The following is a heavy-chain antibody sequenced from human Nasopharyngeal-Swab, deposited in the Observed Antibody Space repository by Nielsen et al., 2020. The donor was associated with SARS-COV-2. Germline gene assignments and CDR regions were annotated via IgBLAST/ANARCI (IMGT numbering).Heavy chain of an antibody. CDR1: GYTFTSYD. CDR3: AATYDYVWGSYRY. D-gene: IGHD3-16*02. Sequence: ASVKVSCKASGYTFTSYDINWVRQATGQGLEWMGWMNPNSGNTGYAQKFQGRVTITRNTSISTAYMELSSLRSEDTAVYYCAATYDYVWGSYRYWGQGTLVTVSS. J-gene: IGHJ4*02. V-gene: IGHV1-8*03. CDR2: MNPNSGNT.